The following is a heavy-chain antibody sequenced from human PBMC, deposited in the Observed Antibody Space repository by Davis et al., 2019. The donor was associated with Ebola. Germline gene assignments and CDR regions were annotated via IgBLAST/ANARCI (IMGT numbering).Heavy chain of an antibody. CDR1: GGSISSSH. CDR3: AKEGGDGYADGAFDI. Sequence: SETLSLTCTVSGGSISSSHWTWLRQPPGQGLEWLGYFSYTGRPPYPPSLQSPFTLSFDTSTTHFSLKLSSVTAADTAVYYCAKEGGDGYADGAFDIVGQGTMVTVSS. V-gene: IGHV4-59*01. D-gene: IGHD5-24*01. CDR2: FSYTGRP. J-gene: IGHJ3*02.